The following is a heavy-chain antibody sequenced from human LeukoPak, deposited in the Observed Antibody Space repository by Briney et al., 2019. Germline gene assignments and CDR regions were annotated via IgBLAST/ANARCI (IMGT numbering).Heavy chain of an antibody. V-gene: IGHV1-2*02. CDR2: INPNGGGT. CDR3: ASNPRRIAAAVPFDY. CDR1: GYTFTGHY. J-gene: IGHJ4*02. Sequence: GASVKVSCKASGYTFTGHYMHWVRQAPGQGLEWMGWINPNGGGTNYAQKFRGRVTMTRDTSISTAYMELSRLRSDDTAVYYCASNPRRIAAAVPFDYWGQGTLVTVSS. D-gene: IGHD6-13*01.